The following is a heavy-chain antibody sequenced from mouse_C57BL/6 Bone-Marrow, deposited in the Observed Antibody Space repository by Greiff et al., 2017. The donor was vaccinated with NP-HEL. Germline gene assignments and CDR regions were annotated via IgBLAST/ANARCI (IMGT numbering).Heavy chain of an antibody. CDR2: ISDAGSYT. Sequence: EVKLVEPGGGLVKPGGSLKLSCAASGFTFSSYAMSWVRQTPEKRLEWVATISDAGSYTHYPDNVKGRFTMSIDNSKNNLYLQMSHLKSEDTAVYYCAKPFYYDCVLFAYWGRGTLVTVSA. J-gene: IGHJ3*01. CDR1: GFTFSSYA. V-gene: IGHV5-4*03. D-gene: IGHD2-4*01. CDR3: AKPFYYDCVLFAY.